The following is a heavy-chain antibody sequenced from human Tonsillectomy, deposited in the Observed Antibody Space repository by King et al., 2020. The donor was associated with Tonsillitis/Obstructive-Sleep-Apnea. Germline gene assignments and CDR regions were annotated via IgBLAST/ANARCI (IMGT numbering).Heavy chain of an antibody. V-gene: IGHV3-7*01. CDR1: GFTFSTYW. J-gene: IGHJ3*01. CDR2: IKHDGSEK. D-gene: IGHD3-10*01. CDR3: ARDPPFPTYYYGPGTNDGFDV. Sequence: VQLVESGGGLVQPGGSLRLSCAASGFTFSTYWMSWVRQAPGKGLEWVANIKHDGSEKYYVDSVKGRFTISRDNAKNSLDLQMNSLRVEDTAVYYCARDPPFPTYYYGPGTNDGFDVWGQGTMVTVSS.